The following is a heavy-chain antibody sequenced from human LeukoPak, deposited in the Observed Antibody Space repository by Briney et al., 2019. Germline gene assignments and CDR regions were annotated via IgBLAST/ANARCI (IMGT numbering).Heavy chain of an antibody. CDR3: ARRSMVQHLDV. J-gene: IGHJ6*04. V-gene: IGHV7-4-1*02. CDR2: INTNTGNP. D-gene: IGHD3-10*01. CDR1: GYTFTDHA. Sequence: ASVKVSCKASGYTFTDHAINWVRQVPGQGLEYMGWINTNTGNPTYAQAFTGRIVFSLVTSVSTAYLQIRSLKAEDTAVYFCARRSMVQHLDVWGKGTTVIVSS.